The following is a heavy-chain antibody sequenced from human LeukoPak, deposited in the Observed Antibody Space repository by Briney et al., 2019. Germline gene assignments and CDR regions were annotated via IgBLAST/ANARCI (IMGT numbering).Heavy chain of an antibody. Sequence: GGSLRLSCAASGFTFSSYWMHWVRQAPGKGLEWVSAITGSGGSTYYADSVKGRFTISRDNSKNTLYLQMNSQRAEDTAVYYCAKDQGFFDYWGQGALVTVSS. CDR2: ITGSGGST. CDR1: GFTFSSYW. V-gene: IGHV3-23*01. CDR3: AKDQGFFDY. J-gene: IGHJ4*02.